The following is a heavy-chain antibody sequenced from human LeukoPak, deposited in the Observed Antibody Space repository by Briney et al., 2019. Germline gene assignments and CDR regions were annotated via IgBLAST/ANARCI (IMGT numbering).Heavy chain of an antibody. V-gene: IGHV3-74*01. CDR1: GFTFSSYW. Sequence: GGSLRLSCVASGFTFSSYWMHWVRQDPRKGLVWVSRINGDGRNINYADSVRGRFTISRGNAKNTLYLQMNTLRGDDTAIYYCARDLLTWELVHHDSYDMWGQGTKVTVS. CDR3: ARDLLTWELVHHDSYDM. D-gene: IGHD1-26*01. J-gene: IGHJ3*02. CDR2: INGDGRNI.